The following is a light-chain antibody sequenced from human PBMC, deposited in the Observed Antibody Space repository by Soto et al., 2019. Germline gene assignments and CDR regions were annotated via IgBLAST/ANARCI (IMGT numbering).Light chain of an antibody. CDR1: SSNIGAPYD. V-gene: IGLV1-40*01. CDR3: QSYDSSLSGPVV. CDR2: ANN. Sequence: QSVLTQPPSVSGAPGQTITISCTGSSSNIGAPYDVYWYQQLPGTAPKLLIYANNNRPLGVPDRFSGSKSGTSASLAITGLQAEDEADYYCQSYDSSLSGPVVFGGGTKLTVL. J-gene: IGLJ2*01.